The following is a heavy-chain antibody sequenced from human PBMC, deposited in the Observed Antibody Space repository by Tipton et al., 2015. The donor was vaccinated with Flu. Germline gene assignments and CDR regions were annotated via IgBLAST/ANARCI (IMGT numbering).Heavy chain of an antibody. CDR1: GGSISSYY. CDR2: IYTSGST. CDR3: ARDRKLWGIDY. V-gene: IGHV4-4*07. D-gene: IGHD3-16*01. J-gene: IGHJ4*02. Sequence: LSCTVSGGSISSYYWSWIRQPAGKGLEWIGRIYTSGSTNYNPSLKSRVTMSVDTSKNQFSLKLSSVTAADTAVYYCARDRKLWGIDYWGQGMLVTVSS.